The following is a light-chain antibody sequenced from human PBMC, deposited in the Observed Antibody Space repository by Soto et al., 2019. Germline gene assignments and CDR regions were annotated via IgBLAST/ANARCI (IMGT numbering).Light chain of an antibody. J-gene: IGKJ4*01. CDR2: AAS. CDR1: QYIGRY. V-gene: IGKV1-39*01. Sequence: DIQMTQSPSSLSASVGDRVTITCRAGQYIGRYLNWYQQKPGKAPKLLTYAASSLHSGVPSRFSGSGSGTDFTLTISSLQPEDFATYSCQQTYRTPLTFGGGTRWIT. CDR3: QQTYRTPLT.